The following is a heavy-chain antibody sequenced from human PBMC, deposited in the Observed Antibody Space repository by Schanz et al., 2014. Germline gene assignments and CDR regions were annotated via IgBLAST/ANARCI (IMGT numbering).Heavy chain of an antibody. V-gene: IGHV4-31*03. D-gene: IGHD6-25*01. J-gene: IGHJ5*02. CDR2: ISYSGVT. CDR1: GDSISSGGYY. CDR3: AREPLSGYNWFDP. Sequence: QVQLQESGPGLVKPSQTLSLTCTVSGDSISSGGYYWSWIRQHPGKGLEWIGYISYSGVTYYNPSLKSRVPISLDTSKNQFSRKLSSVTAADTAVYYCAREPLSGYNWFDPWGQGSLVTVSS.